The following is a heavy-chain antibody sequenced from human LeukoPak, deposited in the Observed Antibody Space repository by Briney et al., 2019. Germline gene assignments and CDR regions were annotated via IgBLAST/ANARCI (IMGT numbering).Heavy chain of an antibody. D-gene: IGHD4-23*01. V-gene: IGHV4-59*08. J-gene: IGHJ2*01. CDR1: GDSLSRSS. Sequence: PSETLSLTCTVSGDSLSRSSWSWIRQSPGGGLEWIGYMFYGGTTNHNPSLKGRVTMSMVTSKDQFSPSLSSVTAADTAVYFCVRHWMHDFGGSDWYFDLWGRGTLVTVSS. CDR2: MFYGGTT. CDR3: VRHWMHDFGGSDWYFDL.